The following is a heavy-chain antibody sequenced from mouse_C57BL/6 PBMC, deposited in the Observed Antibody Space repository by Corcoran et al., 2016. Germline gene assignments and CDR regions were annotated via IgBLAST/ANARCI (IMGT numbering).Heavy chain of an antibody. V-gene: IGHV9-3*01. Sequence: QIQLVQSGPELKKPGETVKISCKASGYTFTTYGMSWVKQAPGKGLKWMGWINTYSGVPTYADDFKGRFAFSLETSASTAYLQINNLKNEDTATYFCARLGSSGYIAYWGQGTLVTVSA. D-gene: IGHD3-2*02. J-gene: IGHJ3*01. CDR2: INTYSGVP. CDR1: GYTFTTYG. CDR3: ARLGSSGYIAY.